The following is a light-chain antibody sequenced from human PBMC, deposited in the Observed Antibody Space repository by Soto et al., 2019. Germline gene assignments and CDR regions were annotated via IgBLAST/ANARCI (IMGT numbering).Light chain of an antibody. CDR2: EVS. CDR1: SRDIGNYNY. Sequence: LTQPASVSGSPGQSITISCTGTSRDIGNYNYVSWYQQLPGKAPKLVIYEVSNRPSGISDRFSGSKSGQTASLTISGLQTEDEADYFCGSYRSSNTLVVFGGGTKLTVL. J-gene: IGLJ3*02. CDR3: GSYRSSNTLVV. V-gene: IGLV2-14*01.